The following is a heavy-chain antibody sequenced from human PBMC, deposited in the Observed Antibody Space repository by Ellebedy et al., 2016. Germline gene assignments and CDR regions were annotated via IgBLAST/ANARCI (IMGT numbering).Heavy chain of an antibody. D-gene: IGHD3-10*01. CDR3: ARHGSIYGSGTEGWFNP. J-gene: IGHJ5*02. Sequence: GSLRLXXTVSGGSISSSSYYWGWIRQPPGKGLEWIGSIYYSGSTYYNPSLKSRVTISVDTSKNQFSLKLSSVTAADTAVYYCARHGSIYGSGTEGWFNPWGQGTLVTVSS. V-gene: IGHV4-39*01. CDR1: GGSISSSSYY. CDR2: IYYSGST.